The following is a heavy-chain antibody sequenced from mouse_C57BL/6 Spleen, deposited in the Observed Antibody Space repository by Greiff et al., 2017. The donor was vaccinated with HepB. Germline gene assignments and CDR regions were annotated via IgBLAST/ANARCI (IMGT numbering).Heavy chain of an antibody. D-gene: IGHD5-2*01. CDR3: ARRNKDYFDY. CDR1: GYTFTDYY. CDR2: IYPGSGNT. Sequence: QVQLKESGAELVRPGASVKLSCKASGYTFTDYYINWVKQRPGQGLEWIARIYPGSGNTYYNEKFKGKATLTAEKSSSTAYMQLSSLTSEDSAVYFCARRNKDYFDYWGQGTTLTVSS. V-gene: IGHV1-76*01. J-gene: IGHJ2*01.